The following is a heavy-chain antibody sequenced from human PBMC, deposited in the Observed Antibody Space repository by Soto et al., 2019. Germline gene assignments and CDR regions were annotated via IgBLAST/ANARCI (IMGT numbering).Heavy chain of an antibody. CDR2: ISAYNGNT. CDR3: ARDTRYSSSWYQPQLDY. Sequence: ASVKVSCKASGYTFTSYGISWVRRAPGQGLEWMGWISAYNGNTNYAQKLQGRVTMTTDTSTSTAYMELRSLRSDDTAVYYCARDTRYSSSWYQPQLDYWGQGTLVTVYS. V-gene: IGHV1-18*01. J-gene: IGHJ4*02. CDR1: GYTFTSYG. D-gene: IGHD6-13*01.